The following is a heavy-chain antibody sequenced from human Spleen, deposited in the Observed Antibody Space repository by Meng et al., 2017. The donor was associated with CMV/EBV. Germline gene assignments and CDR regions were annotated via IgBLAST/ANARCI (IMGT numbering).Heavy chain of an antibody. D-gene: IGHD2-15*01. CDR3: ARHYCSGGSCLGPFDY. V-gene: IGHV4-59*01. CDR2: IFHRGST. J-gene: IGHJ4*02. Sequence: SETLSLTCTVSGDSISSDYWHWIRQSPGKGLEWIGYIFHRGSTNYNPSLKSRLSISIDTSKNQFSLNLYSVTAADTAVYYCARHYCSGGSCLGPFDYWGQGTLVTVSS. CDR1: GDSISSDY.